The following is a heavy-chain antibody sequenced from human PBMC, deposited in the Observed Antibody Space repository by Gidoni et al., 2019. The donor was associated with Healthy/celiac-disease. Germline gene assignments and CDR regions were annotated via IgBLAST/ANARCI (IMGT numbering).Heavy chain of an antibody. V-gene: IGHV3-48*02. J-gene: IGHJ4*02. CDR2: ISSSSSTI. CDR3: ARGTLWAATAILGFDY. CDR1: GFPFSSYS. D-gene: IGHD2-2*02. Sequence: EVQLVESGGGLVQPGGSLRLSCAASGFPFSSYSMNWVRQAPGKGLEWVSYISSSSSTIYYADSVKGRFTISRDNAKNSLYLQMNSLRDEDTAVYYCARGTLWAATAILGFDYWGQGTLVTVSS.